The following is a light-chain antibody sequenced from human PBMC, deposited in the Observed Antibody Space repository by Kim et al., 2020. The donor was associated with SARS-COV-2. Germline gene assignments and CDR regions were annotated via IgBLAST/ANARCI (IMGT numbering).Light chain of an antibody. V-gene: IGKV1-27*01. Sequence: SASVGDSVTITCRASQDIRNYLAWYQQTPGEVPMLLIYAASTLQSGVPSRFSGSGSGTDFTLTISSLQPEDVASYYCQKYNSAPYTFGQGTKLEI. CDR2: AAS. J-gene: IGKJ2*01. CDR3: QKYNSAPYT. CDR1: QDIRNY.